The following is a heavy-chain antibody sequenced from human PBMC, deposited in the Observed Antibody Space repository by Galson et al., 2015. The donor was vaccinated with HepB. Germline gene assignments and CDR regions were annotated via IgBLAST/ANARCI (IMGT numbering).Heavy chain of an antibody. V-gene: IGHV4-39*01. D-gene: IGHD6-19*01. CDR1: GGSISSSNYH. CDR3: AKAVAGHTFQYDY. Sequence: ETLSLTCTVSGGSISSSNYHWGWIRQPPGKGLAWIGSIYYTGNTYYNPSLKSRVTMSTDTSKNQFSLRLSSVTAADTAVYYCAKAVAGHTFQYDYWGQGTQGTVSP. CDR2: IYYTGNT. J-gene: IGHJ4*02.